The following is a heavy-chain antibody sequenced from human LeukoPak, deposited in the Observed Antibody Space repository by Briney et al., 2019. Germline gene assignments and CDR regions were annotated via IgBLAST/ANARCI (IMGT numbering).Heavy chain of an antibody. D-gene: IGHD3-10*01. CDR3: AKDPGAHYYGSGSYRRGSYFDY. Sequence: GGSLRLSCAASGLTVSSNCMSWVRQAPGKGLEWVSFIYSGGNTYYADSVKGRFTISRDNSKNTLYLQMNSLRAEDTAVYYCAKDPGAHYYGSGSYRRGSYFDYWGQGTLVTVSS. J-gene: IGHJ4*02. V-gene: IGHV3-53*05. CDR2: IYSGGNT. CDR1: GLTVSSNC.